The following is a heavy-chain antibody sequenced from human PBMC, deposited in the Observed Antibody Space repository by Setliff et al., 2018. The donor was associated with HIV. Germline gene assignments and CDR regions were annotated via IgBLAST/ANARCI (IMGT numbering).Heavy chain of an antibody. D-gene: IGHD7-27*01. CDR3: ARDHYLGLDY. Sequence: GGSLRLSCATSRFSFSTFWMTWVRQAPGKGLEWIANINEDGNKKYHADSVWGRFTISRDNAKNSLYLQMNSLRAEDTAVYYCARDHYLGLDYWGQGSLVTVSS. V-gene: IGHV3-7*03. CDR2: INEDGNKK. CDR1: RFSFSTFW. J-gene: IGHJ4*02.